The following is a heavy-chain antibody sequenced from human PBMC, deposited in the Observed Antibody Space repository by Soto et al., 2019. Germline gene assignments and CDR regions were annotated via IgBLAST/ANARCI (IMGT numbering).Heavy chain of an antibody. D-gene: IGHD5-12*01. CDR2: IYPGDSDT. J-gene: IGHJ4*02. V-gene: IGHV5-51*01. CDR3: ARSLVATIDYFDY. CDR1: GYSFTSYW. Sequence: PGESLKISCKGSGYSFTSYWIGWVRQMPGKGLEWMGIIYPGDSDTRYSPSFQGQVTISADKPISTAYLQWSSLKASDTAMYYCARSLVATIDYFDYWGQGTLVTVSS.